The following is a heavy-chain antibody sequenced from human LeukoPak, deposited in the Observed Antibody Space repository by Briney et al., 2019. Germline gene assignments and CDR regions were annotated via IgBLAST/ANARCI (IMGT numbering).Heavy chain of an antibody. CDR2: INPDGTTT. D-gene: IGHD3-10*01. J-gene: IGHJ4*02. V-gene: IGHV3-74*01. Sequence: GGSLRLSCAASGFTFSSYWMHWVRQAPGKGLVWVSRINPDGTTTAYADSVKGRFTISRDNSKNTLYLQMNSLRAEDTAVYYCAKVAHYYYGSGSFQFDYWGQGTLVAVSS. CDR3: AKVAHYYYGSGSFQFDY. CDR1: GFTFSSYW.